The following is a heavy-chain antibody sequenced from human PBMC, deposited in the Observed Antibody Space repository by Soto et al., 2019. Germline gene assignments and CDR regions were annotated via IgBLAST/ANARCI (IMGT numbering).Heavy chain of an antibody. Sequence: GGSLRLSCAASGFTFSSYGMHWVRQAPGKGLEWVAVISYDGSNKYYADSVKGRFTISRDNSKNTLYLQMNSLRAEDTAVYYYAKAWNSGWYRNDGFDIWGQGTMVHVSS. D-gene: IGHD6-19*01. CDR2: ISYDGSNK. CDR1: GFTFSSYG. J-gene: IGHJ3*02. CDR3: AKAWNSGWYRNDGFDI. V-gene: IGHV3-30*18.